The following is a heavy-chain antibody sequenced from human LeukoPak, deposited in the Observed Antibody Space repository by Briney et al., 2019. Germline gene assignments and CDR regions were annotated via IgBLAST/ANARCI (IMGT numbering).Heavy chain of an antibody. J-gene: IGHJ4*02. Sequence: GGSLRLSCAASGFTFSSYSMNWVRPAPGKGLEWVSSISSSSSYIYYADSVKGRFTISRDNAKNSLYLQMNSLRAEDTAVYYCARGLYCSSTSCHLYYFDYWGQGTLVTVSS. V-gene: IGHV3-21*01. CDR3: ARGLYCSSTSCHLYYFDY. CDR2: ISSSSSYI. D-gene: IGHD2-2*01. CDR1: GFTFSSYS.